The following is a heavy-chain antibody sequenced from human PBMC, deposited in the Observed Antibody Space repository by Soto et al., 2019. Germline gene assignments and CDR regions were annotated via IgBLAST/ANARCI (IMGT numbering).Heavy chain of an antibody. V-gene: IGHV1-18*01. D-gene: IGHD3-22*01. CDR3: ARTNYYDSSGYYEGSFDY. CDR1: GYTFTSYG. Sequence: ASVKVSCKASGYTFTSYGISWVRQAPGQGLEWMGWISAYNGNTNYAQKLQGRVTMTTDTSTSTAYMELRSLRSDDTAVYYCARTNYYDSSGYYEGSFDYWGQGTLVTVSS. CDR2: ISAYNGNT. J-gene: IGHJ4*02.